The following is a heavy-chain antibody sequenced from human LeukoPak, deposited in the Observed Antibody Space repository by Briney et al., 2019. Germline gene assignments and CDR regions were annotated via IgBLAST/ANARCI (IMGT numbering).Heavy chain of an antibody. CDR2: MNPNSGNT. CDR1: GYTFTSYD. V-gene: IGHV1-8*01. Sequence: ASVKVSCKASGYTFTSYDINWVRQATGQGLEWMGWMNPNSGNTGYAQKFQGRVTMARNTSISTAYMELSSLRSEDTAVYYCARGSGGSTFPYYYYGMDVWGQGTTVTVSS. J-gene: IGHJ6*02. CDR3: ARGSGGSTFPYYYYGMDV. D-gene: IGHD2-15*01.